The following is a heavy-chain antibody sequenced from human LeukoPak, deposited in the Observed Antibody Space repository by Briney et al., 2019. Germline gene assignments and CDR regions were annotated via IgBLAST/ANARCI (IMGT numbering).Heavy chain of an antibody. Sequence: SGGSLRLSCAASGFTFSTYWMSWVRQAPGEGLEWVANIKHDGSEKYYVDSVKGRFTISRDNAKNSLYLQINSLRAEDTAVYYCTRGRIVGASTSFDSWGQGTLVTVSS. V-gene: IGHV3-7*02. D-gene: IGHD1-26*01. CDR3: TRGRIVGASTSFDS. CDR2: IKHDGSEK. CDR1: GFTFSTYW. J-gene: IGHJ4*02.